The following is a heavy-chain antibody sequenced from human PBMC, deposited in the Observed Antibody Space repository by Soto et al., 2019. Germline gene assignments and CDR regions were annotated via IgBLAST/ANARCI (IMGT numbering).Heavy chain of an antibody. V-gene: IGHV3-30*03. CDR1: GFTFSSYG. D-gene: IGHD3-22*01. CDR3: AGSGYYPNYFDY. Sequence: GGSLRLSCAASGFTFSSYGMHWVRQAPGKGLEWVAVISYDGSNKYYADSVKGRFTISRDNSKNTLYLQMNSLRAEDTAVYYCAGSGYYPNYFDYWGQGTLVTVSS. J-gene: IGHJ4*02. CDR2: ISYDGSNK.